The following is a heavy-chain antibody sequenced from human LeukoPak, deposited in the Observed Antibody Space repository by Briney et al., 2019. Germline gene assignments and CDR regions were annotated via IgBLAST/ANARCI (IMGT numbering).Heavy chain of an antibody. CDR2: IRQDGSEK. V-gene: IGHV3-7*01. CDR3: ARDRGYSYGLPVTAYCGGDCYLGY. CDR1: GFTFSSYW. Sequence: GGSLRLSCAASGFTFSSYWMSWVRQAPGKGLEWVANIRQDGSEKYYVDSVKGRFTISRDNAKNSPYLQMNSLRAEDTAVYYCARDRGYSYGLPVTAYCGGDCYLGYWGQGTLVTVSS. D-gene: IGHD2-21*02. J-gene: IGHJ4*02.